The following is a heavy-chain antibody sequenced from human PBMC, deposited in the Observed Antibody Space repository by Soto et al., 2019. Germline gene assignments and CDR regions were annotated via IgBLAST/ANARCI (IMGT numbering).Heavy chain of an antibody. D-gene: IGHD3-22*01. J-gene: IGHJ4*02. V-gene: IGHV1-69*02. CDR3: ASTMIASIDY. CDR1: GGPLSSYT. CDR2: IIPILGIA. Sequence: GAPVKGSRKASGGPLSSYTISWGRQAPGQGLEWMGRIIPILGIANYAQKFQGRVTITADKSTSTAYMELSSLRSEDTAVYYCASTMIASIDYWGQGTLVTVSS.